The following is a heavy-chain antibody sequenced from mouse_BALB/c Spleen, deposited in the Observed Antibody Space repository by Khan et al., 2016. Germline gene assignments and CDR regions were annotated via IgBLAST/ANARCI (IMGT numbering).Heavy chain of an antibody. CDR3: AREGVRRGFAY. Sequence: EVELVESGGGLVKPGGSLKLSCAASGFTFSDYYMYWVRQTPEKRLEWVATISDGGSYTYYPDSVKGRFTISRDNAKNNLYLQMSSLTSEDTAMYYCAREGVRRGFAYWGQGTLVTVSA. CDR2: ISDGGSYT. CDR1: GFTFSDYY. J-gene: IGHJ3*01. D-gene: IGHD2-14*01. V-gene: IGHV5-4*02.